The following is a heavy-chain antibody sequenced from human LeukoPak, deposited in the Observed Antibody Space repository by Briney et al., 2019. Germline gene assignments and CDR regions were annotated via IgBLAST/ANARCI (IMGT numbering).Heavy chain of an antibody. CDR1: GYTFTDDY. CDR3: ARGGPHHGFDI. V-gene: IGHV1-2*02. CDR2: MVTNNGAT. Sequence: ASVKVACKASGYTFTDDYMDWVRQAPGQGLEWMGWMVTNNGATKYAQNFKGRVTITRDTSVSTAYVEVSDLKSDDTAVYYCARGGPHHGFDIWAQGTMVTVSS. J-gene: IGHJ3*02.